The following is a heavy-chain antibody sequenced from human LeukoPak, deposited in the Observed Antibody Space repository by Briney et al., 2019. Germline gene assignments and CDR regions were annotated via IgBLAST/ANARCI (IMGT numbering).Heavy chain of an antibody. Sequence: GGSLRLSCAASGFTFSSYAMSWVRQAPGKGLEWASAISGSGGSTYYADSVKGRFTISRDNSKNTLYLQMNSLRAEDTAVYYCAKPTMGGDYFFDAFDIWGQGTMVTVSS. CDR1: GFTFSSYA. CDR3: AKPTMGGDYFFDAFDI. V-gene: IGHV3-23*01. J-gene: IGHJ3*02. D-gene: IGHD4-17*01. CDR2: ISGSGGST.